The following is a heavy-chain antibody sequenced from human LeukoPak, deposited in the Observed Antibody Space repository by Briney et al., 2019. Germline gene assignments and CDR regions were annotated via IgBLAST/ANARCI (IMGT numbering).Heavy chain of an antibody. D-gene: IGHD2-2*01. Sequence: GGSLRLSCAVSGFTFSTYWMGWVRQAPGKGLEWVAKIKPDGSEKYYVDSVKGRFTISRDNAKNSLYLQMNSLRAEDTAVYYCARLVVVVPAAIDAFDIWGQGTMVTVS. J-gene: IGHJ3*02. CDR3: ARLVVVVPAAIDAFDI. V-gene: IGHV3-7*01. CDR2: IKPDGSEK. CDR1: GFTFSTYW.